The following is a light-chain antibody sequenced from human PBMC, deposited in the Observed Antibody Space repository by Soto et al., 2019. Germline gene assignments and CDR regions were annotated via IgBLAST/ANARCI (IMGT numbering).Light chain of an antibody. Sequence: QSVLTQPPSVSGAPGQTVTISCTGSNSNVGGGYDVHWYQQLPGSAPKLLIYANNNRPSGVPDRFSGSKSGTSASLAITGLQADDEADYYCCSHAGSKNYYLFGPGTKLTVL. CDR2: ANN. J-gene: IGLJ1*01. V-gene: IGLV1-40*01. CDR1: NSNVGGGYD. CDR3: CSHAGSKNYYL.